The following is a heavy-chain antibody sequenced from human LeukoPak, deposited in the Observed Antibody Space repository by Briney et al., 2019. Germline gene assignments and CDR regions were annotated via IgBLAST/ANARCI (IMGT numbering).Heavy chain of an antibody. J-gene: IGHJ6*02. CDR1: GFTFSSYA. D-gene: IGHD2-15*01. CDR3: ARSYCSGGSCVHYYYYGMDV. CDR2: ISYDGSKK. V-gene: IGHV3-30*04. Sequence: PGGSLRLSCAASGFTFSSYAMHWVRQAPGKGLEWVAVISYDGSKKYYADSVKGRFNISRDNSKNTLYLQMNSLRAEDTAVYYCARSYCSGGSCVHYYYYGMDVWGQGTTVTVSS.